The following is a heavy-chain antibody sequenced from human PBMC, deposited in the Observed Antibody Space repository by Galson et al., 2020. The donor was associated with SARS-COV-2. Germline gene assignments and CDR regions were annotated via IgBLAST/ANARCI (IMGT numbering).Heavy chain of an antibody. J-gene: IGHJ6*03. V-gene: IGHV4-39*01. CDR2: IYYTGST. CDR1: GGSLSSTNYY. D-gene: IGHD3-3*01. CDR3: ASMYDFWSGYDIADYYYMDV. Sequence: SETLSPTCTVSGGSLSSTNYYWGWIRQSPGKGLEWIGSIYYTGSTHYSPSLKSRVTISVDTSKNQFSLKLTSVTAADTSVYYCASMYDFWSGYDIADYYYMDVWGKGTTVTVSS.